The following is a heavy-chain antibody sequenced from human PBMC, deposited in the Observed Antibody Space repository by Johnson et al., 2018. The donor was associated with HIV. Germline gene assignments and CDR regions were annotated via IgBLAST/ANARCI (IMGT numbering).Heavy chain of an antibody. CDR1: GFTFSSYA. CDR3: AREISRYYYDYAAFDL. CDR2: ISYDGSST. D-gene: IGHD3-22*01. Sequence: VQLVQSGGGVVQPGRSLRLSCAASGFTFSSYAMHWVCQAPGKGLEWVAVISYDGSSTYYADSVTGRFTFSRDNSRSTVYLHMINLSADDTALYYCAREISRYYYDYAAFDLWGQGTTVTVSS. V-gene: IGHV3-30*04. J-gene: IGHJ3*01.